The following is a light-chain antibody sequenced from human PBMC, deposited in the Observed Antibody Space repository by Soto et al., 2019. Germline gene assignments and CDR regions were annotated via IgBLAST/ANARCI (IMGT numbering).Light chain of an antibody. CDR1: QSVRNN. Sequence: EIVMTQSPATLSVSPGERATLSCRASQSVRNNLAWYQQRPGQAPRLLIYDASTAATAIPDRFSGSGSGTEFTLTISSLQPEDVAVYYCQQYNDWPQAFGQGTKVDIK. J-gene: IGKJ1*01. CDR2: DAS. V-gene: IGKV3-15*01. CDR3: QQYNDWPQA.